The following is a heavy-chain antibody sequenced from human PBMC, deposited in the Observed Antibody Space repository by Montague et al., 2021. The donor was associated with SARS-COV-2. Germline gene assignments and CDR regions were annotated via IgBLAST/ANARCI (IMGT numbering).Heavy chain of an antibody. CDR3: ARLDRDITIFGVFRGYFDL. V-gene: IGHV4-39*01. CDR2: IYYSGCT. J-gene: IGHJ2*01. D-gene: IGHD3-3*01. Sequence: SETLSLTCIVSGSSISSSYYWVWIPPPPGTGLAWIGSIYYSGCTYYNPSLTRRFAISVDTSKTQFSLKLSSVTAADTAVYYCARLDRDITIFGVFRGYFDLWDRRTLVTVAS. CDR1: GSSISSSYY.